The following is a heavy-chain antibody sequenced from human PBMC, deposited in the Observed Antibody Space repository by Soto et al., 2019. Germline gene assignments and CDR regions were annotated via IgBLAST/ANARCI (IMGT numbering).Heavy chain of an antibody. CDR2: ISESGATT. D-gene: IGHD5-18*01. J-gene: IGHJ4*02. CDR3: ARVPRGYTYAPTDY. CDR1: GMTFNNHG. Sequence: EVQLLESGGGLVQPGGSLRLSCVASGMTFNNHGMGWVRQAPGKGLEWVSSISESGATTYYGDPVKGRFTITRDNSNNTLYLQMYSRRVEDTAVYFCARVPRGYTYAPTDYWGQGTLVTVSS. V-gene: IGHV3-23*01.